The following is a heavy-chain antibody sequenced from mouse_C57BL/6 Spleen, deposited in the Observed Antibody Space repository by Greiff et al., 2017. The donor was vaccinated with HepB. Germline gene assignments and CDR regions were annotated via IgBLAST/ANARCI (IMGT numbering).Heavy chain of an antibody. CDR1: GFTFSSYA. CDR2: ISDGGSYT. Sequence: DVMLVESGGGLVKPGGSLKLSCAASGFTFSSYAMSWVRQTPEKRLEWVATISDGGSYTYYPDNVKGRFTISRDNAKNNLYLQMSHLKSEDTAMYYCARDGPLRSFDYWGQGTTLTVSS. V-gene: IGHV5-4*01. CDR3: ARDGPLRSFDY. D-gene: IGHD1-1*01. J-gene: IGHJ2*01.